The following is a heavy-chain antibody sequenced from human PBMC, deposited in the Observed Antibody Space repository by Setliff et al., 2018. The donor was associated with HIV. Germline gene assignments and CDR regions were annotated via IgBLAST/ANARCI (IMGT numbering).Heavy chain of an antibody. CDR3: ARDWVDDSKTHGMDG. D-gene: IGHD3-22*01. V-gene: IGHV1-46*01. J-gene: IGHJ6*02. CDR1: GYSFTNHY. CDR2: INPTGGST. Sequence: ASVKVSCKPSGYSFTNHYMHWVGQAPGQGLGWMGVINPTGGSTRNTQKFQGRVAMTRDTSTSTVYMELSSLRSEDPAVYYCARDWVDDSKTHGMDGWGQGTTVTVSS.